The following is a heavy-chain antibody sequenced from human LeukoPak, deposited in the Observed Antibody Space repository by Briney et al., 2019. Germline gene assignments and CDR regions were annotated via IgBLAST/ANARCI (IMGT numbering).Heavy chain of an antibody. Sequence: GGSLRLSCAASGFIFSSYSMNWVRQAPGKGLEWVSSISSSTSNIYYVDSVKGRFTISRDNAKNSLYLQMNSLRAEDTAVYDCARGFTLDYWGQGTLVTVSS. CDR1: GFIFSSYS. V-gene: IGHV3-21*01. J-gene: IGHJ4*02. CDR3: ARGFTLDY. CDR2: ISSSTSNI.